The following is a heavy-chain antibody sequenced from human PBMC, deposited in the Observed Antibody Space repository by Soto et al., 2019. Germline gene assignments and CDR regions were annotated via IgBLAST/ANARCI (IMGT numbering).Heavy chain of an antibody. CDR2: ITSSSSTI. D-gene: IGHD3-10*02. V-gene: IGHV3-11*01. CDR3: ATVFRSAHFNY. Sequence: QVELVESGGWLVKPGGSLRLSFAASGLSFSDYYMSWIRQAPGKGLEWIAYITSSSSTIYYADSVKGRFTISRNDAKNSLYLQLDSLRAEDTAVYYCATVFRSAHFNYWGQGTLVTVSS. CDR1: GLSFSDYY. J-gene: IGHJ4*02.